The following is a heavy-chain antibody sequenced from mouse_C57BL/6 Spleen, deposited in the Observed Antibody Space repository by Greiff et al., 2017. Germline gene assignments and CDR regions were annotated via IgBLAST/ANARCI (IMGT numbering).Heavy chain of an antibody. CDR2: INPYNGDT. CDR3: ARDGYSLPWFAY. D-gene: IGHD2-3*01. CDR1: GYSFTGYF. Sequence: EVQLQESGPELVKPGDSVKISCKASGYSFTGYFMNWVMQSHGKSLEWIGRINPYNGDTFYNQKFQGKATLTVDKSSSTAHMELRSLTSEDSAVYYCARDGYSLPWFAYWGQGTLVTVSA. J-gene: IGHJ3*01. V-gene: IGHV1-20*01.